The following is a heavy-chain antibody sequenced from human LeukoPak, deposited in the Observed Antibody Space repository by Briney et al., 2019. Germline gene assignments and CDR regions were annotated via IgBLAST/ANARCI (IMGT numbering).Heavy chain of an antibody. CDR1: GFTVSSNY. D-gene: IGHD2-2*02. J-gene: IGHJ6*02. CDR3: ARIPGHYYGMDV. V-gene: IGHV3-66*01. CDR2: IYSGGST. Sequence: GGSLRLSCAASGFTVSSNYMSWVRQAPGKGLEWVSVIYSGGSTYYADSVKGRFTISRDNFKNTLYLQMNSLRAEDTAVYYCARIPGHYYGMDVWGQGTTVTVSS.